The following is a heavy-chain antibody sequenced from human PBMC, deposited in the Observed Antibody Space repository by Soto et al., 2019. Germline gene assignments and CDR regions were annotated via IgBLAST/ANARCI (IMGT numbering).Heavy chain of an antibody. V-gene: IGHV3-30-3*01. CDR3: AGEFGSYAYYFAY. Sequence: GGSLRLSCAASGFTFSSYAMHWVRQAPGKGLEWVAVISYDGSNKYYADSVKGRFTISRDNSKNTLYLLMNSLRAEDTAVYYCAGEFGSYAYYFAYWGQGTLVTGSS. CDR2: ISYDGSNK. J-gene: IGHJ4*02. CDR1: GFTFSSYA. D-gene: IGHD1-26*01.